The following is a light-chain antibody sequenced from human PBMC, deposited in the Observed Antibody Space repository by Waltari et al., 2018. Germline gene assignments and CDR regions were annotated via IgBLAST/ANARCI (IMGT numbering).Light chain of an antibody. CDR3: SSYAGSNNVV. J-gene: IGLJ2*01. CDR1: SSDVGGYHS. CDR2: QVI. Sequence: QSALTQPPSASGSPGPPFTISCTGTSSDVGGYHSLSCSQQHPGTAPHLMIHQVINRPSGVPARFSGSKSGNTASLTVSGLQAEDEADYYCSSYAGSNNVVFGGGTKLTVL. V-gene: IGLV2-8*01.